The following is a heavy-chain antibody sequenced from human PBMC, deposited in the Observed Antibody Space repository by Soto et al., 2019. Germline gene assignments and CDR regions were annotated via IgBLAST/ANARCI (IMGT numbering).Heavy chain of an antibody. J-gene: IGHJ4*02. CDR1: GFTFSSYA. V-gene: IGHV3-23*01. CDR2: ISGSGGST. CDR3: AKDRYSGSSCDFDY. D-gene: IGHD6-6*01. Sequence: EVQLLESGGGLVQPGGSLRLSCAASGFTFSSYAMSWVRQAPGKGLEWVSAISGSGGSTYYTDSVKGRFTISRDNSKNTLYLQMNSMRAEDTAVYYCAKDRYSGSSCDFDYWGQGTLVTVSS.